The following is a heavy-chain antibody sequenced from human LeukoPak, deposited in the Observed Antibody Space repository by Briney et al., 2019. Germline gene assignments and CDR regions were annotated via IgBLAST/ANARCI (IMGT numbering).Heavy chain of an antibody. J-gene: IGHJ6*03. D-gene: IGHD3-3*01. CDR2: INPNSGGT. Sequence: ASVKVSCKASGYTFTGYYMHWVRQAPGQGLEWMGRINPNSGGTNYAQKFQGRVTMTRDTSISTAYMELSRLRSDDTAVYYCARVGHYDFWSGYYQVYYHYYYMDVWGKGTTGTVSS. CDR3: ARVGHYDFWSGYYQVYYHYYYMDV. CDR1: GYTFTGYY. V-gene: IGHV1-2*06.